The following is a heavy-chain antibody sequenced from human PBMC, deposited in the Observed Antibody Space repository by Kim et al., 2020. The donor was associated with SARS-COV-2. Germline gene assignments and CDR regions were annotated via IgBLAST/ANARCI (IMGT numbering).Heavy chain of an antibody. CDR2: IFHTGTT. CDR3: ARLRGPAVGAHLDY. V-gene: IGHV4-59*12. D-gene: IGHD6-19*01. Sequence: SETLSLTCTVSGGSTSSYYWSWIRQPPGKGLEWIGCIFHTGTTNYSPSLKSRVTLSVDTSKNQFSLKLKSVTAADTAVYYCARLRGPAVGAHLDYWGQGTLVTVSS. CDR1: GGSTSSYY. J-gene: IGHJ4*02.